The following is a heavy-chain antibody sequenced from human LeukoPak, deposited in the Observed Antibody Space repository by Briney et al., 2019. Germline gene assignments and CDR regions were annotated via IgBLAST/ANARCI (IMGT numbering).Heavy chain of an antibody. V-gene: IGHV3-7*01. CDR1: GFTFSRYW. CDR2: IKQDGSEK. Sequence: QPGGSLRLSCAASGFTFSRYWMSWVRQAPGKGLEWVANIKQDGSEKYYVDSVKGRFTISRDNAKNSLHLQMNSLRAEDTAVYYCARDQSPYYWGQGTLVTVSS. CDR3: ARDQSPYY. J-gene: IGHJ4*02.